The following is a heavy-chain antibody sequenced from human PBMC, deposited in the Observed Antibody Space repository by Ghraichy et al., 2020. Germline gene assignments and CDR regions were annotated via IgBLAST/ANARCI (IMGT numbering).Heavy chain of an antibody. CDR2: ISGSGGST. Sequence: GGSLRLSCAASGFTFSSYAMSWVRQAPGKGLEWVSAISGSGGSTYYADSVKGRFTISRDNSKNTLYLQMNSLRAEDTAVYYCAKGTVTTPKVYYYYGMDVWGQGTTVTVSS. CDR3: AKGTVTTPKVYYYYGMDV. J-gene: IGHJ6*02. D-gene: IGHD4-17*01. V-gene: IGHV3-23*01. CDR1: GFTFSSYA.